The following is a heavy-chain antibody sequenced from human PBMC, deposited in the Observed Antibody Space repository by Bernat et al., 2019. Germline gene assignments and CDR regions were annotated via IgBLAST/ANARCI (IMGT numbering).Heavy chain of an antibody. CDR3: AKDIFLARISYGMDV. CDR2: FSGSGGST. Sequence: EVQLLESGGGLVQPGGSLRLSCAPSGFTFSSYAISWVRQAPGKGLEWVSAFSGSGGSTYYADSVKGRFTISRDNSKNTLYLQMNSLRAEETAVYYCAKDIFLARISYGMDVWGQGTTVTVSS. V-gene: IGHV3-23*01. J-gene: IGHJ6*02. D-gene: IGHD3-3*01. CDR1: GFTFSSYA.